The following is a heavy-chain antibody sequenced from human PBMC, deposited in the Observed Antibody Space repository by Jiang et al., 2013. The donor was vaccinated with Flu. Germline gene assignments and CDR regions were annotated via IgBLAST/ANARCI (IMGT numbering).Heavy chain of an antibody. CDR1: GGSISSSTYY. D-gene: IGHD3-22*01. CDR2: IYYSGST. Sequence: PGLVKPSETLSLTCTVSGGSISSSTYYWSWIRQPPGKGLEWIGYIYYSGSTNYNPSLKSRVTISVDTSKNQFSLKLSSVTAADTAVYYCARESDSSGYYDYWGQGTLVTVSS. V-gene: IGHV4-61*01. J-gene: IGHJ4*02. CDR3: ARESDSSGYYDY.